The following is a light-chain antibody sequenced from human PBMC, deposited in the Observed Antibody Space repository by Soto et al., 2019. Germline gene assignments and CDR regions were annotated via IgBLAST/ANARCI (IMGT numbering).Light chain of an antibody. Sequence: EIVVTQSPATLSVSPGERATLSCRASQKISNTLAWYQHKPSQAPRLLIYGVSTRATGIPARFSGSGSGTEFTLTISSLQPEDFAVYYCQHYYNWPLITFGGGTKVEIK. CDR1: QKISNT. V-gene: IGKV3-15*01. CDR3: QHYYNWPLIT. J-gene: IGKJ4*01. CDR2: GVS.